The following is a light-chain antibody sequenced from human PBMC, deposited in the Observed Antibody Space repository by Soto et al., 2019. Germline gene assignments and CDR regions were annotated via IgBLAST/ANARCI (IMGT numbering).Light chain of an antibody. V-gene: IGLV1-40*01. J-gene: IGLJ2*01. CDR2: GNS. CDR1: SSNIGAGYD. CDR3: KSYDSSLSGFVV. Sequence: QSVLTQPPSVSGAPGQRVTISCTESSSNIGAGYDVHWYQQLPGTAPKLLIYGNSNRPSGVPDRFSGSKSGTSASLAITGLQAEDEADYYCKSYDSSLSGFVVFGGGTKLTVL.